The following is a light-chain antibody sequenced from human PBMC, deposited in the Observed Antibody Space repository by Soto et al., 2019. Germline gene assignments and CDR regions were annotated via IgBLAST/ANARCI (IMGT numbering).Light chain of an antibody. CDR3: LHDYGYPRT. V-gene: IGKV1-6*01. Sequence: AIQMTQSPFSLSASVVDRVTITCRASQDIRDEVGWYQQKPGKAPKLLISAASNLQSGVPSRFSGSGSGTDFTLTISSLQPEDVATYYCLHDYGYPRTFGQGTKVESK. J-gene: IGKJ1*01. CDR1: QDIRDE. CDR2: AAS.